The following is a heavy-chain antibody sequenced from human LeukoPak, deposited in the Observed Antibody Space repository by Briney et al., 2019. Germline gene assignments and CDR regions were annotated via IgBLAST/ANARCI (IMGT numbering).Heavy chain of an antibody. CDR1: GGSFSGYY. J-gene: IGHJ4*02. CDR2: INHSGST. V-gene: IGHV4-34*01. D-gene: IGHD3-10*01. CDR3: ARFFGYYGSGSYYDIDY. Sequence: SETLSLTCAVYGGSFSGYYWSWIRQPPGKGLEWIGEINHSGSTNYNPSLKSRVTISVYTSKNQFSLKLSSVTAAGTAVYYCARFFGYYGSGSYYDIDYWGQGTLVTVSS.